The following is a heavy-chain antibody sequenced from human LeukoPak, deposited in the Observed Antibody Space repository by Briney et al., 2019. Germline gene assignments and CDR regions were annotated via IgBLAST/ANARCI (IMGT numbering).Heavy chain of an antibody. V-gene: IGHV3-15*01. CDR3: TTDPPVPADDAFDI. D-gene: IGHD2-2*01. CDR2: IKSKTDGGTT. CDR1: GFTFSNAW. Sequence: GGSLRLSCAASGFTFSNAWMSWVRQAPGKGLEWVSRIKSKTDGGTTDYAAPVKGRFTISRDDSKNTLYLQMNSLKTEDTAVYYCTTDPPVPADDAFDIWGQGTMVTVSS. J-gene: IGHJ3*02.